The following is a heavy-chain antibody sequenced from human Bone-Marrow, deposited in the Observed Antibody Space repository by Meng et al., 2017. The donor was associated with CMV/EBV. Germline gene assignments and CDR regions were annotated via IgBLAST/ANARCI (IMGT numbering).Heavy chain of an antibody. CDR1: GFTFRSFS. J-gene: IGHJ6*02. CDR3: AKDGPEGGGPGYYYYGMDV. Sequence: GESLKISCAASGFTFRSFSMHWVRQAPGKGLEWVAFISYDGSNKYYTDSVKGRFTISRDNSKNTLYLQMNSLRAEDTAVYYCAKDGPEGGGPGYYYYGMDVWGQGTTVTVSS. D-gene: IGHD6-25*01. V-gene: IGHV3-30*04. CDR2: ISYDGSNK.